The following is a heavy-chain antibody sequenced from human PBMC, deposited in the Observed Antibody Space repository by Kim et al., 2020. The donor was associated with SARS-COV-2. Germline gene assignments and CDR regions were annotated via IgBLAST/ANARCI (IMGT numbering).Heavy chain of an antibody. J-gene: IGHJ4*02. V-gene: IGHV3-48*02. Sequence: GGSLRLSCAASGFTFSSYSMNWVRQAPGKGLEWVSYISSSSSTIYYADSVKGRFTISRDNAKNSLYLQMNSLRDEDTAVYYCAREEGGTPDSILWGGDYFDYWGQGTLVTVSS. CDR2: ISSSSSTI. CDR3: AREEGGTPDSILWGGDYFDY. CDR1: GFTFSSYS. D-gene: IGHD2-21*01.